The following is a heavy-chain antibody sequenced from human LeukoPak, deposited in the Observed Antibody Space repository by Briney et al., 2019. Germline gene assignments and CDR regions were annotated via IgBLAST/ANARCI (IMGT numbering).Heavy chain of an antibody. V-gene: IGHV1-18*04. D-gene: IGHD2-2*01. Sequence: ASVKVSCKASGYTFTSYGISWVRQAPGQGLEWMGWISAYNGNTNYAQKLQGRVTMTTDTSTSTAYMELRSLRSDDTAVYYCARGGSTSCPDCGDYYYGMDVWGQGTTVTVSS. CDR2: ISAYNGNT. J-gene: IGHJ6*02. CDR1: GYTFTSYG. CDR3: ARGGSTSCPDCGDYYYGMDV.